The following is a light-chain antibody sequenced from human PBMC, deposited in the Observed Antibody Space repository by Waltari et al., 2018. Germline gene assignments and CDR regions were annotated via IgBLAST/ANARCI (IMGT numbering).Light chain of an antibody. CDR3: MIWYSSAWV. J-gene: IGLJ3*02. V-gene: IGLV5-45*02. CDR2: YKSDSDK. CDR1: SGINVGTYR. Sequence: QAVLTQPSSLSASPGASASLTCPLRSGINVGTYRTYSHQQKPGSPPQYLLRYKSDSDKQQGSGVPSRFSGSKDASANAGILLISGLQSEDEADYYCMIWYSSAWVFGGGTKLTVL.